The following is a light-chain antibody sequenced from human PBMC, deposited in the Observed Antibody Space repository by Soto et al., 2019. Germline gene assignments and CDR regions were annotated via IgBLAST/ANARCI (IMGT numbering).Light chain of an antibody. CDR1: QSISSW. J-gene: IGKJ2*01. Sequence: DIQMTQSPSTLSASVGDRVTITCRASQSISSWLAWYQQKPGKVPKLLIYDASSLESGVPSRFSGSGSGTEFTLTISSLQPDDFATYYCQQYNSYWYTFGQGTKLEIK. CDR2: DAS. CDR3: QQYNSYWYT. V-gene: IGKV1-5*01.